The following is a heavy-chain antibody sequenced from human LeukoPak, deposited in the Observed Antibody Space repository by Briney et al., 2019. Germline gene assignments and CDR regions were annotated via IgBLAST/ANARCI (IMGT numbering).Heavy chain of an antibody. CDR1: GFSLSTSGVG. Sequence: SGPTLVKPTQPLTLTCTFSGFSLSTSGVGVGWIRQPPGKALEWLALIYCDDDKRYIPSLKSRLTITKDTSKNQVVLTMTNMDPMDTATYYCAHSGGGRSGFAYYFDYWGQGTLVTVSS. J-gene: IGHJ4*02. CDR3: AHSGGGRSGFAYYFDY. D-gene: IGHD6-19*01. V-gene: IGHV2-5*02. CDR2: IYCDDDK.